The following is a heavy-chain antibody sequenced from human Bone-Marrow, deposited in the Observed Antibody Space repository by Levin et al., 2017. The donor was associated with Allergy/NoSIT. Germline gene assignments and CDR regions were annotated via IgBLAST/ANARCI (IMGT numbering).Heavy chain of an antibody. V-gene: IGHV3-15*01. D-gene: IGHD3-10*01. Sequence: GGSLRLSCAASGFTFTNAWMTWVRQAPGKGLECIGRIKSKIEGETTDYAAPVKGRFTISRDDSKSTLYLQMNSLTIEDTAVYYCTTLGSGRKLDYWGQGILVTVSS. J-gene: IGHJ4*02. CDR3: TTLGSGRKLDY. CDR1: GFTFTNAW. CDR2: IKSKIEGETT.